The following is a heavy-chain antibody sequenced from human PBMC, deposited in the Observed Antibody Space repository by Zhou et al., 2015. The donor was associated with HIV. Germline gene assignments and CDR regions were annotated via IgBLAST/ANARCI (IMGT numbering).Heavy chain of an antibody. CDR1: GGTFSSYT. CDR2: IIPILGIA. V-gene: IGHV1-69*08. J-gene: IGHJ4*02. Sequence: QVQLVQSGAEVKKPGSSVKVSCKASGGTFSSYTISWVRQAPGQGLEWMGRIIPILGIANYAQKFQGRVTITADKSTSTAYMELSSLRSEDTAVYYCARDLKVGATTGGDYWGQGTLVTVSS. CDR3: ARDLKVGATTGGDY. D-gene: IGHD1-26*01.